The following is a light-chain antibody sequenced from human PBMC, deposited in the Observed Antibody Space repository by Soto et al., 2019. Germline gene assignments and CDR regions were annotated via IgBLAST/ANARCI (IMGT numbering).Light chain of an antibody. J-gene: IGLJ2*01. V-gene: IGLV1-44*01. CDR2: SNN. CDR1: SSNIGSNT. CDR3: AAGDDSLNGPGV. Sequence: QSVLTQPPSASGTPGQRVTISCSGSSSNIGSNTVNWYQQLPGTAPKLLIYSNNQRPSGVPDRFSGSKSGTSASLAISGLQSEDEADYYCAAGDDSLNGPGVFGGGTKLTV.